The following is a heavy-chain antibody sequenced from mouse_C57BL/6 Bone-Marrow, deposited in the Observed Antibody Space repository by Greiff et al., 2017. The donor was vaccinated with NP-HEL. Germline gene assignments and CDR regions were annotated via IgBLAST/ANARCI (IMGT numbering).Heavy chain of an antibody. CDR1: GFNFTDYY. Sequence: VQLQQSGAELVKPGASVKLSCTASGFNFTDYYMHWVKQRTEQGLEWIGRIDPADGATKYAPKFQGKATITADTSSNTAYLQLSSLTSEDTAVYYCAYYDYDDGGGCYAVDYGGQGTSVTVSS. J-gene: IGHJ4*01. CDR3: AYYDYDDGGGCYAVDY. V-gene: IGHV14-2*01. CDR2: IDPADGAT. D-gene: IGHD2-4*01.